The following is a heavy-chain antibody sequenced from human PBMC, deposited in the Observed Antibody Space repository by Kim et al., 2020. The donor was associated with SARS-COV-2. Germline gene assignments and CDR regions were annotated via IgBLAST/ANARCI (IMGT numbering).Heavy chain of an antibody. Sequence: GGSLRLSCAASGFTFSTYSMHWVRQAPGKGLEWLSDITYERSNKYHADSVQGRFTISRDNSKNTLYLQMNSLRVEDTAVYYCAKDGLNYYGSEWSDYFDYWGQGTLVTVSS. V-gene: IGHV3-30*18. CDR2: ITYERSNK. CDR3: AKDGLNYYGSEWSDYFDY. J-gene: IGHJ4*02. CDR1: GFTFSTYS. D-gene: IGHD3-10*01.